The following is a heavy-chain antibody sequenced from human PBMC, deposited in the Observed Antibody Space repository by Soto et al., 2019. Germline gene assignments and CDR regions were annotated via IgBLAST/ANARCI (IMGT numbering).Heavy chain of an antibody. CDR1: GFTFSAYW. J-gene: IGHJ4*02. CDR2: MKQDGTEK. Sequence: GGSLRLCCAASGFTFSAYWMSWVRQVPGKGLEWVANMKQDGTEKSYVGSVKGRFTISRDNAKNSLYLQMDTLRAEDTAVYYCARDRIHRGIDYWGQGTLVTVSS. D-gene: IGHD3-16*01. V-gene: IGHV3-7*03. CDR3: ARDRIHRGIDY.